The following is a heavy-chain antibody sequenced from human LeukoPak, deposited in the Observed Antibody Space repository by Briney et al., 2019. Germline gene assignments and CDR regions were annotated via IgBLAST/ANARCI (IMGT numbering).Heavy chain of an antibody. V-gene: IGHV3-7*01. CDR3: ARDGQWFGELFTSNFDY. D-gene: IGHD3-10*01. CDR1: GFTFSSYW. J-gene: IGHJ4*02. CDR2: IKQDGSEK. Sequence: TGGSLRLSCAASGFTFSSYWMSWVRQAPGKGLEWVANIKQDGSEKYYVDSVKGRFTISRDNAKNSLYLQMNSLRAEDTAVYYCARDGQWFGELFTSNFDYWGQGTLVTVSS.